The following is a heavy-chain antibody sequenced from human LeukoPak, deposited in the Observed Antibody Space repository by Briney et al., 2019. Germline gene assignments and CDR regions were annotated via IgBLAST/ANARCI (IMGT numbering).Heavy chain of an antibody. D-gene: IGHD6-13*01. Sequence: PGGSLRLSCAASGFTFSSYSMNWVRQAPGKGLEWVSYISSSNSTIYYADFVKGRFSISRDNAKNSLYLQMNSLRAEDTAVYYCARDPGYDYWGQGTLVTVSS. CDR3: ARDPGYDY. V-gene: IGHV3-48*01. J-gene: IGHJ4*02. CDR1: GFTFSSYS. CDR2: ISSSNSTI.